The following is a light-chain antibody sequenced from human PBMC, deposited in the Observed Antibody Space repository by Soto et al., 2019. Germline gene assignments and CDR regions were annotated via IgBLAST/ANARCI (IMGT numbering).Light chain of an antibody. J-gene: IGLJ1*01. CDR3: ASYTNSDTPYV. V-gene: IGLV2-14*03. Sequence: QSALTQPASVSGSPGQSITISCTGTSSDIGTNNYVSWYQQHPGRAPKLMIYDVNDRPSGVSNRFSGSKSGNTASLTISGLQTEDEADYYCASYTNSDTPYVFGTGTKLTDL. CDR2: DVN. CDR1: SSDIGTNNY.